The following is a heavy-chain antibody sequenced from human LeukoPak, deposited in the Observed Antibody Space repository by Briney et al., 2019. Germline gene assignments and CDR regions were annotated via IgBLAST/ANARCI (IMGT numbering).Heavy chain of an antibody. Sequence: GGSLRLSCAASGFTFSSYSMNWVRQAPGKGLEWVSSISSSSSYIYYADSVKGRFTISRDNAKNSLYLQMNSLRAEDTAVYYCARGRQLYGYGFSYYYMDVWGKGTTVTVSS. D-gene: IGHD5-18*01. J-gene: IGHJ6*03. CDR1: GFTFSSYS. CDR3: ARGRQLYGYGFSYYYMDV. V-gene: IGHV3-21*01. CDR2: ISSSSSYI.